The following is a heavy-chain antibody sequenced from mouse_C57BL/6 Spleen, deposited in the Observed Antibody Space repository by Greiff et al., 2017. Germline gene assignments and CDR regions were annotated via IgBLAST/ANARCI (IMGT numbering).Heavy chain of an antibody. J-gene: IGHJ2*01. D-gene: IGHD1-1*01. CDR1: GFTFSDYY. CDR2: INSDGSST. Sequence: EVMLVESEGGLVQPGSSMKLSCTASGFTFSDYYMAWVRQVPEKGLEWVANINSDGSSTYYLDSLKSRFIISGDNSKNILYLQMSSLKSEDTATYYGARESYYDGSSSYFDYWGQGTTLTVSS. V-gene: IGHV5-16*01. CDR3: ARESYYDGSSSYFDY.